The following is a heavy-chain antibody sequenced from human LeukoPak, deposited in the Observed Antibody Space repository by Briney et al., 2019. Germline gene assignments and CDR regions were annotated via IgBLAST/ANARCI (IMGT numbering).Heavy chain of an antibody. J-gene: IGHJ4*02. V-gene: IGHV3-11*06. D-gene: IGHD2-2*02. CDR2: ISSSRDYT. CDR1: AFTFSDYY. Sequence: KPGGSLRLSCAASAFTFSDYYMSWIRQAAGKGLGWVSYISSSRDYTNNADSVKGRFTISRDSAKNSLYLQMNSLRAEDTAVYYCARSAPATAITDYWGQGTLVTVSS. CDR3: ARSAPATAITDY.